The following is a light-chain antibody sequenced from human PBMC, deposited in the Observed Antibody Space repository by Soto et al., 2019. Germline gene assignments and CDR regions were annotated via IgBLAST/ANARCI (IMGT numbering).Light chain of an antibody. J-gene: IGKJ1*01. CDR2: QTS. CDR3: QQCSSYST. CDR1: QSINTW. Sequence: DIQMTQSPSILSASVGDRVTITCRASQSINTWLAWYQQKPGKGPNLLISQTSKLESGVPPRVSGSGSGTEFTLTISSLQPDDFATYVCQQCSSYSTFGQGTKVAIK. V-gene: IGKV1-5*03.